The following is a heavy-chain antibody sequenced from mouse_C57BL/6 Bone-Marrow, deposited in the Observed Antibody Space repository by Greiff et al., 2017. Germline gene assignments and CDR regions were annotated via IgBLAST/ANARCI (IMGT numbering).Heavy chain of an antibody. V-gene: IGHV1-61*01. CDR2: IYPSDSET. CDR3: ARSWAWFAY. D-gene: IGHD4-1*01. Sequence: QVQLQQPGAELVRPGSSVKLSCKASGYTFTSYWMDWVKQRPGQGLEWIGNIYPSDSETHYNQKFKDKATLTVDNSSSTAYMQLSSLTSEDSAVYYCARSWAWFAYWGQGTLVTVSA. J-gene: IGHJ3*01. CDR1: GYTFTSYW.